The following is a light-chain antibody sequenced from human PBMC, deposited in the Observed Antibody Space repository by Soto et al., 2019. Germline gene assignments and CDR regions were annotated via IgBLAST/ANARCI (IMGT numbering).Light chain of an antibody. V-gene: IGKV3-20*01. J-gene: IGKJ4*01. CDR2: AAS. Sequence: EITLTQSPHTLSLSPGERASLSCRTSQSISSSYFAWYQQKPGQSPRLLVYAASIRAPGTPDRFSGSGSGTDFTLTISRVEAADLAVYFCQHYDGALTFGGGTRVEIK. CDR3: QHYDGALT. CDR1: QSISSSY.